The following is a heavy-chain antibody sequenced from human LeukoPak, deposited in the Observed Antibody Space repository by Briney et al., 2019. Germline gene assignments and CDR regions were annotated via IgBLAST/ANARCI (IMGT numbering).Heavy chain of an antibody. D-gene: IGHD2-15*01. CDR3: ARGPDIVVVVAAGYYYMDV. J-gene: IGHJ6*03. V-gene: IGHV3-30*04. CDR2: ISYDGSNK. CDR1: GFTFSSYA. Sequence: GRSLRLSCAASGFTFSSYAMHWVRQAPGKGLEWVAVISYDGSNKYYADSVKGRFTISRDNSKNTLYLQMNSLRAEDTAVCYCARGPDIVVVVAAGYYYMDVWGKGTTVTVSS.